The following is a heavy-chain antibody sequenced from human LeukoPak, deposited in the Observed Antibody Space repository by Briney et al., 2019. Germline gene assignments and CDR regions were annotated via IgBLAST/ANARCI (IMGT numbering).Heavy chain of an antibody. CDR3: VRVGPTGGAFEI. CDR1: GYNFPIYW. Sequence: GESLKISCQGSGYNFPIYWIGWVRQMPGQGLEWMGIIYPDDSNTIYGPSFQGQVTISADKSINTAYLEWSSLKASDTAMYYCVRVGPTGGAFEIWGQGTMVTVSS. CDR2: IYPDDSNT. D-gene: IGHD1-26*01. V-gene: IGHV5-51*01. J-gene: IGHJ3*02.